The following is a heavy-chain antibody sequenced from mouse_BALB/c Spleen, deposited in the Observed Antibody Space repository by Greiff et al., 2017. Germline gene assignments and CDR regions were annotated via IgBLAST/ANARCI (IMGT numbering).Heavy chain of an antibody. V-gene: IGHV2-4-1*01. J-gene: IGHJ2*01. D-gene: IGHD2-10*02. CDR1: GFSLTSYG. CDR2: IWSGGST. CDR3: TRNGGGYGNLFDY. Sequence: VQLQQSGPGLVQPSQSLSITCTVSGFSLTSYGVHWVRQSPGKGLEWLGVIWSGGSTDYNAAFISRLSIRKDNSKSQFFFKMNRLQADDAAIYYCTRNGGGYGNLFDYWGQGTTLTVSS.